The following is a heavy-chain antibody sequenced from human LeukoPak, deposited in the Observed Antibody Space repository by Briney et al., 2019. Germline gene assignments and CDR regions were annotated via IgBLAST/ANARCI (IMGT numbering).Heavy chain of an antibody. Sequence: GESLKISCKGSGYRFPKSWIGWVRQMPGKGLEWMGIIYPDDSRTKYSPSFQGQVTMSVDKSISTAYLQWNSLKASDTAIYYCARPNYGSADYWGQRTLLTVSS. CDR1: GYRFPKSW. CDR2: IYPDDSRT. J-gene: IGHJ4*02. V-gene: IGHV5-51*01. D-gene: IGHD3-10*01. CDR3: ARPNYGSADY.